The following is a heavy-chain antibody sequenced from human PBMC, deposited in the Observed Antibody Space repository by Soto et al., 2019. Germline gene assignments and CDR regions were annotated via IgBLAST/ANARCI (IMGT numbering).Heavy chain of an antibody. D-gene: IGHD5-12*01. Sequence: PSETLSLTCTVSGDSISSYYWSWIRQPPGKGLEWVGYIYYGGSTSYNPSLKSRVTISLDTTKNQFSLKLNSVTAADTAVYFCAREDIVARLDYWGQGTQVTVS. CDR3: AREDIVARLDY. J-gene: IGHJ4*02. V-gene: IGHV4-59*12. CDR1: GDSISSYY. CDR2: IYYGGST.